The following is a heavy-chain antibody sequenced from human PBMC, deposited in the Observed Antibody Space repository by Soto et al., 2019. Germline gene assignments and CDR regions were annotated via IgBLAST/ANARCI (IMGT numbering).Heavy chain of an antibody. CDR1: GYTFSNYG. CDR2: ISVKNGDT. J-gene: IGHJ6*03. V-gene: IGHV1-18*01. D-gene: IGHD2-2*01. CDR3: ARLTMLSSPKYGFYYSIDI. Sequence: QVQLAQSGPELKKPGASLEVSCRASGYTFSNYGISWVRQVPGQGLEWMAWISVKNGDTNFAQKFQGRLSVTTDTSTSTAYLNLRSLRSDDTALYCCARLTMLSSPKYGFYYSIDIWGKGTTVTVSS.